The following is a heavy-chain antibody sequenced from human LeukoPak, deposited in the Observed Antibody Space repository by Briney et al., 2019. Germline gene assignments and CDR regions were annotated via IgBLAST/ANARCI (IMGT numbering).Heavy chain of an antibody. Sequence: PSETLSLTCTVSGGSINSSSYYWGWIRQPPGKGLEWIGSIFYSGNTYDNPSLKSRVTISVDTSKNQFSLKLSSVTAADTAVYYCARGATMVRGVIYYYYYYMDVWGKGTTVTVSS. CDR3: ARGATMVRGVIYYYYYYMDV. CDR2: IFYSGNT. J-gene: IGHJ6*03. CDR1: GGSINSSSYY. V-gene: IGHV4-39*07. D-gene: IGHD3-10*01.